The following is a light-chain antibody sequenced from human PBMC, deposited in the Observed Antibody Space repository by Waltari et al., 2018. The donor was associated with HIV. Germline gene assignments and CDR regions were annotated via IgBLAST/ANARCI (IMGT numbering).Light chain of an antibody. CDR2: VNSDGSH. Sequence: QLVLTQSPSASASRGASVKLTCTLSSGHSIYAIAWHQQQPEKGPRFLMKVNSDGSHIKGDGIPGRFSDCISGAERYLTNSCRQSDDEDDYSCQTCATGIQVFGGGTKLSVL. CDR1: SGHSIYA. CDR3: QTCATGIQV. J-gene: IGLJ3*02. V-gene: IGLV4-69*01.